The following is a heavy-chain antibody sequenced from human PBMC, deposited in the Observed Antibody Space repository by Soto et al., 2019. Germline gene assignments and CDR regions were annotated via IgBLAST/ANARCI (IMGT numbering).Heavy chain of an antibody. CDR3: ARDYDSSGYYGRYFDY. Sequence: PSETLSLTCAVSVGSISSSNWWSWVRQPPGKGLECIVEIYHSGSTNYNPSLKSRVTISVDKSKNQFSLKLSSVTAADTAVYYCARDYDSSGYYGRYFDYWGQGTLVTSP. J-gene: IGHJ4*02. CDR1: VGSISSSNW. CDR2: IYHSGST. V-gene: IGHV4-4*02. D-gene: IGHD3-22*01.